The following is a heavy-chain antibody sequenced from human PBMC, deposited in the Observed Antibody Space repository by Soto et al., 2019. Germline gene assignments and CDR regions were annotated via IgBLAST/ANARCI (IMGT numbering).Heavy chain of an antibody. Sequence: ASVKVSCKASGYTFTSYAMHWVRQAPGQRLEWMGWINAGNGNTKYSQKFQGRFIISRDDSKNTLFLQMNSLGAEDTAVYYCATAKLLLPWLFDYWGQGTLVTVSS. CDR1: GYTFTSYA. CDR2: INAGNGNT. J-gene: IGHJ4*02. CDR3: ATAKLLLPWLFDY. V-gene: IGHV1-3*01. D-gene: IGHD2-15*01.